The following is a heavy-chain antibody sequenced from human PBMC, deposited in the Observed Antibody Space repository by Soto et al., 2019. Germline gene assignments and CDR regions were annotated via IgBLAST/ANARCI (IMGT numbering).Heavy chain of an antibody. CDR1: GGSFSGYY. CDR3: ARLRVEGDFNSYYFDY. CDR2: INHSGST. V-gene: IGHV4-34*01. Sequence: SETLSLTCAVYGGSFSGYYWSWIRQPPGKGLEWIGEINHSGSTNYNPSLKSRVTISVDTSKNQFSLKLSSVTAADTAVYYCARLRVEGDFNSYYFDYWGQGTLVTVSS. J-gene: IGHJ4*02. D-gene: IGHD2-21*02.